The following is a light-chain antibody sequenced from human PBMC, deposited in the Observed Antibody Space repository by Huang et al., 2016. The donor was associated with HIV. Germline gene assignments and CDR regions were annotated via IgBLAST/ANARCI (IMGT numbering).Light chain of an antibody. V-gene: IGKV1-39*01. J-gene: IGKJ1*01. CDR3: QQSYRTPDT. CDR2: DAS. CDR1: QSITTS. Sequence: DIQMTQSPSSLSASVGDRVTITRRASQSITTSLNWYQQRPGKAPKLLIYDASTVQIGVPSRFSGSGSGTDFTLTISSLQPEDFATYHCQQSYRTPDTFGQGTKVEIK.